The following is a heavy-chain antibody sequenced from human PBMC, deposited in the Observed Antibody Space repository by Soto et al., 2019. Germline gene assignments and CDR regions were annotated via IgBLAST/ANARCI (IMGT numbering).Heavy chain of an antibody. CDR3: ARGMVRGVRDDYYYMDV. V-gene: IGHV1-8*01. CDR1: GYTFTSYD. Sequence: ASVKVSCKASGYTFTSYDINWVRQATGQGLEWMGWMNPNSGNTGYAQKCQGRVTMTRNTSISTAYMELSSLRFEDTAVYYCARGMVRGVRDDYYYMDVWGKGTTVTVSS. D-gene: IGHD3-10*01. CDR2: MNPNSGNT. J-gene: IGHJ6*03.